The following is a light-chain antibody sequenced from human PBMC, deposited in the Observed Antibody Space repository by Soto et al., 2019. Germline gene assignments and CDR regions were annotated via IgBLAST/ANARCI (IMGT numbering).Light chain of an antibody. Sequence: EIVLTQSPATLPLSPGERATLSCRVSQSVTSNYIAWYQQKPGQAPRLLIYGASSRATGIPDRFSGSGSGTDFTLTISRLEPADFAVYYCQRYGSSRPWTFGQGTKVDIK. V-gene: IGKV3-20*01. CDR2: GAS. CDR3: QRYGSSRPWT. CDR1: QSVTSNY. J-gene: IGKJ1*01.